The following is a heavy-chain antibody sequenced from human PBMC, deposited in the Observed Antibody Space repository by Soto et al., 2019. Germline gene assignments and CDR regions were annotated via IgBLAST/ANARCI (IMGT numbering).Heavy chain of an antibody. V-gene: IGHV3-30-3*01. J-gene: IGHJ4*02. CDR2: ISYDGSNK. CDR3: ARHPAPYCSGGSCYLAYFDY. D-gene: IGHD2-15*01. Sequence: AGSLRLSCAASGFTFSSDAMHWFRQAPGKGLERVAVISYDGSNKYYADSVKGRFTISRDNSKNTLYLQMNSLRAEDTAVYYCARHPAPYCSGGSCYLAYFDYWGQGTLVSVSS. CDR1: GFTFSSDA.